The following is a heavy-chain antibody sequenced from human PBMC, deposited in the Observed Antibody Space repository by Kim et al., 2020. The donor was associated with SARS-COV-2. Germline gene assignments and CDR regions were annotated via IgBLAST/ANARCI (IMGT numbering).Heavy chain of an antibody. CDR3: ASPRGNVYYYES. V-gene: IGHV1-3*01. Sequence: KYSPLFQDRVIITRDTSASTAYMELSSLTSEDTAVYYCASPRGNVYYYESWGQGTLVTVSS. D-gene: IGHD3-16*01. J-gene: IGHJ4*02.